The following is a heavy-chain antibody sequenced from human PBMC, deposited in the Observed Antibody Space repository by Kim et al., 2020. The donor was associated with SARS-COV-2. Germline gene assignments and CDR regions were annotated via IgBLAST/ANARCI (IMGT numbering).Heavy chain of an antibody. CDR2: IYYSGNT. CDR1: GGSIRSRSYY. V-gene: IGHV4-39*01. Sequence: SETLSLTYTVSGGSIRSRSYYWGWIRQPPGKGLEWIGTIYYSGNTYYNPYLKSRVTISVDTSKNQFSLKLSSVTAADTAVYYCARLRADNSGYWGQGTLVTVAS. CDR3: ARLRADNSGY. D-gene: IGHD3-22*01. J-gene: IGHJ4*02.